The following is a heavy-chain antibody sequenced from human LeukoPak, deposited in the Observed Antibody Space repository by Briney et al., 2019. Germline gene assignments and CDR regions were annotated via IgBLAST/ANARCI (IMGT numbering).Heavy chain of an antibody. CDR2: IYPGDSDT. V-gene: IGHV5-51*01. CDR3: ARHSYRGYYNKWFDP. CDR1: GYSFTSYW. D-gene: IGHD3-3*01. Sequence: KPGESLKISCKGSGYSFTSYWIGWVRQLPGKGLEWMEIIYPGDSDTRYSPSFQGQVTISADKSISTAYLQWSSLKASDPAMYYCARHSYRGYYNKWFDPWGQGTLVTVSS. J-gene: IGHJ5*02.